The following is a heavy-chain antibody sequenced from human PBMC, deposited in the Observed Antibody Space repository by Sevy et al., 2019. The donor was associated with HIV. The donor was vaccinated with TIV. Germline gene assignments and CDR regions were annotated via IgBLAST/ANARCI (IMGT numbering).Heavy chain of an antibody. V-gene: IGHV3-9*01. CDR2: IGWNSGSV. CDR3: AKDLLPYGSGSYPLDY. J-gene: IGHJ4*02. CDR1: GFRFEDYG. Sequence: GGSLRLSCAASGFRFEDYGMQWVRRAPGKGLEWVSGIGWNSGSVGYAVSVKGRFTISRDNAKNLLYLQMNSLTSEDTALYYCAKDLLPYGSGSYPLDYWGQGTVVTVSS. D-gene: IGHD3-10*01.